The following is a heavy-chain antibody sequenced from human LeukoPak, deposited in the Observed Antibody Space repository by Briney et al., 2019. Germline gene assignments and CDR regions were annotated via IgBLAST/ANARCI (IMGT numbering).Heavy chain of an antibody. Sequence: SGPTLVNLSQTLRLTCTFSGFSFSSGGVGVGWIRQPPGKALEWLGVIYENDEKLYSSSLQNRLTITKDTSRNQVVLTMANMDPVDTATYYCAHRHRGVASDIWGQGTMVTVSS. CDR2: IYENDEK. V-gene: IGHV2-5*01. D-gene: IGHD2-15*01. CDR1: GFSFSSGGVG. J-gene: IGHJ3*02. CDR3: AHRHRGVASDI.